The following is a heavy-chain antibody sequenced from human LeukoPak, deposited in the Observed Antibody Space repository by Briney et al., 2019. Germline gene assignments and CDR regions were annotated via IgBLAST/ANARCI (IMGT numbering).Heavy chain of an antibody. CDR1: GGSIRSSYYY. J-gene: IGHJ3*01. Sequence: SETLSLTCTVSGGSIRSSYYYWGWIRQPPGKGLEWIGSIYDSGSTYYNPSLKSRVTISVDTSKNQFSLKLNSVTAADTAVYYCARGSPRIRWGQGTMVTVSS. CDR3: ARGSPRIR. V-gene: IGHV4-39*01. D-gene: IGHD2-15*01. CDR2: IYDSGST.